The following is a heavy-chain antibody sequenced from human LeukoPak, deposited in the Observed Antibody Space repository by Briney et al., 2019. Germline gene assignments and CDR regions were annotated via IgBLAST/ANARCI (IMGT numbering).Heavy chain of an antibody. V-gene: IGHV1-18*01. CDR3: ARDWFCDGGNCVNCFDP. CDR2: ISTDDGRT. CDR1: GYPFTNYG. J-gene: IGHJ5*02. Sequence: ASVKVSCKASGYPFTNYGVSWVRQAPGQGLEWMGWISTDDGRTSYAQNLQGRVTMTADTSTSTVYMEMRSLRSDDTAIYYCARDWFCDGGNCVNCFDPWGQGTLVIVSS. D-gene: IGHD2-15*01.